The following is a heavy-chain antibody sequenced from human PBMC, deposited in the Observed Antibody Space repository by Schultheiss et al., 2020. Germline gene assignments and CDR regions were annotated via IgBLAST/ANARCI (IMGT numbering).Heavy chain of an antibody. CDR3: ARERDSYAHFDY. J-gene: IGHJ4*02. CDR1: GGSISSGGYY. D-gene: IGHD5-18*01. V-gene: IGHV4-31*03. Sequence: SETLSLTCTVSGGSISSGGYYWSWIRQHPGKGLEWIGYIYYSGSTYYNPSIKSRVTISVDTSKNQFSLKLSSVTAADTAVYYCARERDSYAHFDYWGQGTLVTVSS. CDR2: IYYSGST.